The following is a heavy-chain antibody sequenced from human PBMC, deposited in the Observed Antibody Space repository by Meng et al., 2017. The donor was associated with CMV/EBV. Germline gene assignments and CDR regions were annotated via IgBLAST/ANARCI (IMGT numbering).Heavy chain of an antibody. CDR3: AGRTGRTVYCSSTSCPFRH. CDR1: GGFFSGYY. V-gene: IGHV4-34*01. Sequence: SETLSLTCAVYGGFFSGYYWSWIRQPPGKGLEWIGEINHSGSTNYNPSLKSRVTISVDTSKNQFSLKLSSVTAADTAVYCCAGRTGRTVYCSSTSCPFRHWGQGTLVTVSS. D-gene: IGHD2-2*01. J-gene: IGHJ1*01. CDR2: INHSGST.